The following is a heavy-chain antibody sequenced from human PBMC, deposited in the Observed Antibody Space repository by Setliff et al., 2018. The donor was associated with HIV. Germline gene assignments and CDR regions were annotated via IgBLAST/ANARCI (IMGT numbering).Heavy chain of an antibody. CDR3: ARITIFVPGDPYFYGMDV. CDR1: GDSVSSGGFY. V-gene: IGHV4-31*03. D-gene: IGHD3-3*02. Sequence: PSESLSLTCSVSGDSVSSGGFYWSWIRQRPDKGLEWIGHLFYSGTTYYSPSLKSRVIISRDTSENQFSLQLSSVTAADTAVYCCARITIFVPGDPYFYGMDVWGQGTTVTVSS. CDR2: LFYSGTT. J-gene: IGHJ6*02.